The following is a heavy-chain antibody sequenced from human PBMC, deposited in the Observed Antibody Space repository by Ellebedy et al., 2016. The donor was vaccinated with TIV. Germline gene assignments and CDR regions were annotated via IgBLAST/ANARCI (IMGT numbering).Heavy chain of an antibody. CDR1: GDPISGYY. V-gene: IGHV4-59*01. CDR3: ARSGGWYTPYDY. D-gene: IGHD6-19*01. Sequence: MPSETLSLTCTVSGDPISGYYWSWIRQPPEKGLEWIGYIYSSGSGEYNPSLKSRVTMSVDTSRGQFSLRLNSVTAADTAVYYCARSGGWYTPYDYWGQGTLVTVSS. J-gene: IGHJ4*02. CDR2: IYSSGSG.